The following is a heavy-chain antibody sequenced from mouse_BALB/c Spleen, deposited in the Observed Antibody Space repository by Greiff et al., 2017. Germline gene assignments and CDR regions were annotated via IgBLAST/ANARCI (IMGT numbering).Heavy chain of an antibody. Sequence: EVQGVESGGGLVQPGGSLKLSCAASGFTFSSYTMSWVRQTPEKRLEWVAYISNGGGSTYYPDTVKGRFTISRDNAKNTLYLQMSSLKSEDTAMYYCARDDGYYVYAMDYWGQGTSVTVSS. D-gene: IGHD2-3*01. CDR2: ISNGGGST. CDR3: ARDDGYYVYAMDY. J-gene: IGHJ4*01. CDR1: GFTFSSYT. V-gene: IGHV5-12-2*01.